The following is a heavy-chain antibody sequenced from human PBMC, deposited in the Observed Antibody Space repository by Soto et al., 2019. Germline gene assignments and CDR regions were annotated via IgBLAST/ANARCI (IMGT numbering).Heavy chain of an antibody. CDR1: GFTFSNYA. Sequence: PGGSLRLSCAPSGFTFSNYAMHWVRQAPGKGLEWVAVISYDGSNKYYADSVKGRFTISRDNSKNTLYLQMNSLRAEDTAVYYCAREREEGVRGVIFSYYYGMDVWGQGTTVTVSS. CDR2: ISYDGSNK. V-gene: IGHV3-30-3*01. D-gene: IGHD3-10*01. CDR3: AREREEGVRGVIFSYYYGMDV. J-gene: IGHJ6*02.